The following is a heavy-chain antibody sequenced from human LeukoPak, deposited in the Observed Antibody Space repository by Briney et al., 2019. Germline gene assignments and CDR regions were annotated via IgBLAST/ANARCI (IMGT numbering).Heavy chain of an antibody. CDR1: GGTFSSYA. CDR2: IIPIFGTA. CDR3: ARDYHPYYDSSGYYDY. V-gene: IGHV1-69*13. D-gene: IGHD3-22*01. Sequence: GASVKVSCKASGGTFSSYAISWVRQAPGQGLEWMGGIIPIFGTANYAQKFQGRVTITADESTSTAYMELSSLRSEDTAVYYCARDYHPYYDSSGYYDYWAREPWSPSPQ. J-gene: IGHJ4*02.